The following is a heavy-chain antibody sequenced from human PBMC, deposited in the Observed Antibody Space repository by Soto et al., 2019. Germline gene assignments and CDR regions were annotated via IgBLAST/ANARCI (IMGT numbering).Heavy chain of an antibody. D-gene: IGHD6-19*01. CDR3: ARAEGVGSSSGWSDY. J-gene: IGHJ4*02. CDR2: INHSGST. CDR1: GWTFSGYY. V-gene: IGHV4-34*01. Sequence: PSETLSLTCAFYGWTFSGYYWSWIRQPPGKGLEWIGEINHSGSTNYNPSLKSRVTISVDTSKNQFSLKLSSVTAADTAVYYCARAEGVGSSSGWSDYWGQGTLVTVSS.